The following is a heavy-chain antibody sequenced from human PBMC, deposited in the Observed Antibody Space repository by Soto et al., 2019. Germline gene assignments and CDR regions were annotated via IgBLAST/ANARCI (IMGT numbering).Heavy chain of an antibody. D-gene: IGHD5-12*01. CDR1: GFSFTSYP. CDR2: ISASGGGS. V-gene: IGHV3-23*01. Sequence: EVQLLESGGGLVQPGGSLRLSCAASGFSFTSYPMVWVRQAPGKGLEWVSVISASGGGSYLADSVKGRFTISRDNSKNVLSLEMNSLGAEDTAIYFCAKGSIEYSASVDNWGQGTLVLVSS. J-gene: IGHJ4*02. CDR3: AKGSIEYSASVDN.